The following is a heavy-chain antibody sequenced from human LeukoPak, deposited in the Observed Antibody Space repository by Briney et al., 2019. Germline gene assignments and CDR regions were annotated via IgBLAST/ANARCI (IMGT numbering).Heavy chain of an antibody. CDR2: IGSSGSTI. CDR3: ASDSSGYSQFYFDY. Sequence: GGSLRLSCAASGLTFSSYSMNWVRQAPGKGLEWVSYIGSSGSTIYYADSVKGRFTISRDNAKNSLYLQMSGLRDEDTAVYYCASDSSGYSQFYFDYWGQGTLVTVSS. J-gene: IGHJ4*02. D-gene: IGHD3-22*01. V-gene: IGHV3-48*02. CDR1: GLTFSSYS.